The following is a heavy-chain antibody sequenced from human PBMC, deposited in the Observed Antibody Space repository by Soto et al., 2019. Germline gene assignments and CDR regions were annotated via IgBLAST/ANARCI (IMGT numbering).Heavy chain of an antibody. CDR3: AKLGSNGWYDAFDI. V-gene: IGHV3-23*01. CDR1: GFTFSIYA. J-gene: IGHJ3*02. D-gene: IGHD6-19*01. CDR2: ISGSGKSA. Sequence: EVQLLESGGGLVQPGGSLRLSCAASGFTFSIYAMTWVRQAPGKGLEWVSSISGSGKSAYYADSVKGRFTFSRDNAKNTLYLQMNSLRAEDTALYYCAKLGSNGWYDAFDIWGQGTVVTVSS.